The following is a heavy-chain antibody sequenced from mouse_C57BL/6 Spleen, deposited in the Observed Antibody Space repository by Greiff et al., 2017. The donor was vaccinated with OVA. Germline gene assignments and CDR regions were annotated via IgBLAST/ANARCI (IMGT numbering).Heavy chain of an antibody. D-gene: IGHD2-1*01. J-gene: IGHJ4*01. Sequence: EQSGPELVKPGASVKISCKASGYAFSSSWMNWVKQRPGKGLEWIGRIYPGDGDTNYNGKFKGKATLTADKSSSTAYMQLSSLTSEDSAVYFCARRGGNYGAMDYWGQGTSVTVSS. CDR3: ARRGGNYGAMDY. V-gene: IGHV1-82*01. CDR2: IYPGDGDT. CDR1: GYAFSSSW.